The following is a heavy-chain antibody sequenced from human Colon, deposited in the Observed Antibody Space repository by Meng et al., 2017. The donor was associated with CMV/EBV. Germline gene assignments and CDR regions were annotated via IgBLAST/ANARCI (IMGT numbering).Heavy chain of an antibody. J-gene: IGHJ4*02. Sequence: QVQMPQSGPGLVKPSQTLSLPCAISGDSVPSNIAAWNWIRQSPSRGLEWLGRTYYRSKWYSDSAISVRSRLSVSPDTSRNQFSLQLTSVTPEDTAVYYCARGSHGTTVSLFDSWGQGILVTVAS. CDR1: GDSVPSNIAA. D-gene: IGHD1/OR15-1a*01. CDR3: ARGSHGTTVSLFDS. CDR2: TYYRSKWYS. V-gene: IGHV6-1*01.